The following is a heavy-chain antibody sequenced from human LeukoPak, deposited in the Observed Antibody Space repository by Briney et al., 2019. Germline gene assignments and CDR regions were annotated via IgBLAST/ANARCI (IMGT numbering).Heavy chain of an antibody. CDR1: GFTFSSYA. J-gene: IGHJ3*02. D-gene: IGHD2-2*01. Sequence: GGSLRLSCAASGFTFSSYAMSWVRQAPGKGLEWVSVIYSGGSTYYADSVKGRFTISRDNSKNTLYLQMNSLRAEDTAVYYCAGRARYCSSTSCPNDAFDIWGQGTMVTVSS. V-gene: IGHV3-66*01. CDR3: AGRARYCSSTSCPNDAFDI. CDR2: IYSGGST.